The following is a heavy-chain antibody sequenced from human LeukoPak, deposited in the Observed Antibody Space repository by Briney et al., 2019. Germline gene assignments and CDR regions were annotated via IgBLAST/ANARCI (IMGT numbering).Heavy chain of an antibody. Sequence: GGSLRLSCAASGFTFRSYGMNWVRQAPGKGLEWVSSISSRSSYIYYADSVKGRFTISRDNAKNSLYLELHSLRAEDTAVYYCARQYYDIWSGYYTADYYFDYWGQGTLVTVSS. V-gene: IGHV3-21*06. CDR3: ARQYYDIWSGYYTADYYFDY. CDR2: ISSRSSYI. J-gene: IGHJ4*02. D-gene: IGHD3-3*01. CDR1: GFTFRSYG.